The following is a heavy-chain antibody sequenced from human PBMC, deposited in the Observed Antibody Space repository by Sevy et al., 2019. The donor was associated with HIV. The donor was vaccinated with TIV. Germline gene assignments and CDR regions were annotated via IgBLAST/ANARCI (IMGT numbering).Heavy chain of an antibody. D-gene: IGHD3-9*01. CDR1: GGSISSSSYY. V-gene: IGHV4-39*01. Sequence: SETLSLTCTVSGGSISSSSYYWGWIRQPPGKGLEWIGSIDYSGSTYYNPSLKSRVTISVDTSKNQFSLKLSSVTAADTAVYYWASINRGLTGYQRIPAYWGQGTLVTVSS. CDR2: IDYSGST. CDR3: ASINRGLTGYQRIPAY. J-gene: IGHJ4*02.